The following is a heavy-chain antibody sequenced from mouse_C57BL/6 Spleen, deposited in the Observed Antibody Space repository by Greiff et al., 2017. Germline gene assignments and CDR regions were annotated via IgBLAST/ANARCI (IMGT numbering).Heavy chain of an antibody. Sequence: DVMLVESGGGLVKPGGSLKLPCAASGFTFSDYGLYWVRQAPEKGLEWVSYISSGSSTIYYADTVKGRFTISRDTAKNTLFLQMTSRRSWDTAMYDCARGDYGSSYDAMDYWSQGTSVTVSS. CDR1: GFTFSDYG. CDR2: ISSGSSTI. D-gene: IGHD1-1*01. CDR3: ARGDYGSSYDAMDY. V-gene: IGHV5-17*01. J-gene: IGHJ4*01.